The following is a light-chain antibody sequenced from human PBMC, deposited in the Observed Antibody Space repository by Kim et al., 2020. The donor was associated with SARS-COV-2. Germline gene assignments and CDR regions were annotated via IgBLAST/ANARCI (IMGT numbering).Light chain of an antibody. CDR2: DNN. V-gene: IGLV1-51*01. CDR1: SSNIGEKS. Sequence: GQKVTSSCSGSSSNIGEKSVSWYQQLPGTAPKLLIFDNNKRPSGIPDRFSGSKSGTSATLDITGLQTGDEADYYCGTWDTSLSGVVFGGGTQLTVL. J-gene: IGLJ2*01. CDR3: GTWDTSLSGVV.